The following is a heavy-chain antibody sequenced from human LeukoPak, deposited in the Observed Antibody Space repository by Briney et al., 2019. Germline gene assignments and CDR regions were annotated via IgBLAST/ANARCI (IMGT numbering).Heavy chain of an antibody. CDR1: GFTFSSYG. J-gene: IGHJ6*02. CDR3: ARLALVGEHYYYYGKDV. Sequence: GRSLRLSCAASGFTFSSYGMHWVRQAPGKGLEWVAVISYDGSNKYYADTVKGRFTISRDNSKNTLYLQMNSLRAEDTAVYYCARLALVGEHYYYYGKDVWGQGTTVTVSS. D-gene: IGHD3-10*01. CDR2: ISYDGSNK. V-gene: IGHV3-30*03.